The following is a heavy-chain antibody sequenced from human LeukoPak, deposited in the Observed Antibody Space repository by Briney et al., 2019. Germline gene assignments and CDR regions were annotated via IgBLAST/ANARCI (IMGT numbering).Heavy chain of an antibody. CDR1: GFTFSSYS. Sequence: GGSLRLSCAASGFTFSSYSMNWVRQAPGKGLEWVSYISSSSSTIYYADSVKGRFTISRDNAKNSLYLQMNSLRAEDTAVYYCASTFPGIAVAGTRPILNYYYYYYMDVWGKGTTVTVSS. CDR3: ASTFPGIAVAGTRPILNYYYYYYMDV. CDR2: ISSSSSTI. V-gene: IGHV3-48*01. D-gene: IGHD6-19*01. J-gene: IGHJ6*03.